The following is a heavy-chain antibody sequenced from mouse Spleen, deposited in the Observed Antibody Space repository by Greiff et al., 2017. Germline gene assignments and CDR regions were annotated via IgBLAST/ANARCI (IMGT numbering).Heavy chain of an antibody. CDR1: GYTFTSYW. Sequence: VQLQQPGAELVRPGSSVKLSCKASGYTFTSYWMDWVKQRPGQGLEWIGNIYPSDSETHYNQKFKDKATLTVDKSSSTAYMQLSSLTSEDSAVYYCARGGGSQGFYYFDYWGQGTTLTVSS. CDR2: IYPSDSET. CDR3: ARGGGSQGFYYFDY. J-gene: IGHJ2*01. V-gene: IGHV1-61*01.